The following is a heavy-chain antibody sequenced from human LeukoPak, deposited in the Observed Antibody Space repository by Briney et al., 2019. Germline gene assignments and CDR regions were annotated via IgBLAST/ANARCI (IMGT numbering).Heavy chain of an antibody. CDR3: ARHRAPLLWFGELDY. D-gene: IGHD3-10*01. CDR1: GGSFSGYY. Sequence: SETLSLTCAVYGGSFSGYYWSWIRQPPGKGLEWIGEINHSGSTYYNPSLKSRVTISVDTSKNQFSLKLSSVTAADTAVYYCARHRAPLLWFGELDYWGQGTLVTVSS. CDR2: INHSGST. J-gene: IGHJ4*02. V-gene: IGHV4-34*01.